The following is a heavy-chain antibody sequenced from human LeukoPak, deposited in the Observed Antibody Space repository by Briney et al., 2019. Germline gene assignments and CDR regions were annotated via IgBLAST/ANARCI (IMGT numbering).Heavy chain of an antibody. CDR2: IDPNSGGT. Sequence: GASVKVSFKASGYTFTGYYIHWVRQAPGQGLEWMGWIDPNSGGTIYAQNFQGRVTMTRDTSISTAYMELSRLRTDDTAVYYCARERFYASGSVYNRIDYWGQGTLVTVSS. CDR1: GYTFTGYY. V-gene: IGHV1-2*02. D-gene: IGHD3-10*01. CDR3: ARERFYASGSVYNRIDY. J-gene: IGHJ4*02.